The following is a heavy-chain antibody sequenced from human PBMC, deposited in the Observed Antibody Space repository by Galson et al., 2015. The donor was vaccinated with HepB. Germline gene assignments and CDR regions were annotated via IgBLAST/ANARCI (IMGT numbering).Heavy chain of an antibody. J-gene: IGHJ3*02. CDR3: ARDHSSGWGLHDAFDI. Sequence: SVKVSCKASGYTFTSYYMHWVRQAPGQGLEWMGIINPSGGSTSCAQKFQGRVTMTRDTSTSTVYMELSSLRSEDTAVYYCARDHSSGWGLHDAFDIWGQGTMVTVSS. V-gene: IGHV1-46*01. CDR2: INPSGGST. D-gene: IGHD6-19*01. CDR1: GYTFTSYY.